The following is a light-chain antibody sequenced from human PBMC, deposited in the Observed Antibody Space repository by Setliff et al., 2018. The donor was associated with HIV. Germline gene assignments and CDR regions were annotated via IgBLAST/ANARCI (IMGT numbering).Light chain of an antibody. J-gene: IGLJ1*01. CDR3: CSYAGNSNFV. V-gene: IGLV2-23*02. CDR2: EVS. Sequence: QSALTQPASVSGSPGQSITISCTGTSSDIGSYNLVSWYQQHPGKAPKLMIYEVSKRPSGVSNRLSGSKSGNTASLTISGLQAEDEADYYCCSYAGNSNFVFGTGTKVTVL. CDR1: SSDIGSYNL.